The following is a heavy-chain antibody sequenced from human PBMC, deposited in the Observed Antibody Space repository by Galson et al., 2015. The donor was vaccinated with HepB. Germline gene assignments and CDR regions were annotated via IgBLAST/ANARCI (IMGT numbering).Heavy chain of an antibody. CDR3: AREGYSSSWYDY. J-gene: IGHJ4*02. CDR1: GGTFSSYA. Sequence: SVKVSCKASGGTFSSYAISWVRQAPGQGLEWMGGIIPIFGTANYAQSFQGRVTITRDTSASTAYMELSSLRSEDTAVYYCAREGYSSSWYDYWGQGTLVTVSS. D-gene: IGHD6-13*01. CDR2: IIPIFGTA. V-gene: IGHV1-69*05.